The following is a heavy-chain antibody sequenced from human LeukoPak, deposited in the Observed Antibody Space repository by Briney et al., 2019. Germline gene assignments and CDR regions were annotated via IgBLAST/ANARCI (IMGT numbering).Heavy chain of an antibody. CDR3: ARHNGRWLQPIGY. J-gene: IGHJ4*02. CDR2: IDPSDSYT. V-gene: IGHV5-10-1*01. D-gene: IGHD5-24*01. Sequence: GESLKISCKGSGYSFTSYWIGWVRQMPGKGLEWMGRIDPSDSYTNYSPSFQGHVTISADKSISTAYLQWSSLKASDTAMYHCARHNGRWLQPIGYWGQGTLVTVSS. CDR1: GYSFTSYW.